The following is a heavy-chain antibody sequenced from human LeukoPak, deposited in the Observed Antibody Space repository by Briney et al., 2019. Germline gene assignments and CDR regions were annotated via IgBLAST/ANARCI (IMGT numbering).Heavy chain of an antibody. Sequence: GGSLRLSCAASGVTFSSYWMSWVRQAPGKGLEWVANTNQDGSEEHYADSVKGRFTISRDNAKNSLYLQMNSLRAEDMAVYYCARYCGGDCYGMDVWGQGTTVTVSS. CDR2: TNQDGSEE. D-gene: IGHD2-21*01. CDR1: GVTFSSYW. V-gene: IGHV3-7*01. J-gene: IGHJ6*02. CDR3: ARYCGGDCYGMDV.